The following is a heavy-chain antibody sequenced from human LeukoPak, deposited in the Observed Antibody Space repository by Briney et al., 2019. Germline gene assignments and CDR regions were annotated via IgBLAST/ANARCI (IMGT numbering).Heavy chain of an antibody. D-gene: IGHD1-14*01. V-gene: IGHV6-1*01. J-gene: IGHJ4*02. CDR1: GDSVSSSTSA. Sequence: SQTLSLTCAISGDSVSSSTSAWSWIRQSPSRGLEWLGRTYFRSKWIHGYALSVRGRITINPDTSKNQVSLQLNSKTPEDAAIYYCARNFSPDFDYWGQGTLVTVSS. CDR3: ARNFSPDFDY. CDR2: TYFRSKWIH.